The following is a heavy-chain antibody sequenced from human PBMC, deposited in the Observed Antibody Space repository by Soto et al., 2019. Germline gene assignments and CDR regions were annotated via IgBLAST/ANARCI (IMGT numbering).Heavy chain of an antibody. J-gene: IGHJ6*03. V-gene: IGHV5-51*03. CDR2: IYPGDSDT. CDR3: ARYYYDFWSGQPTYYYYMDV. D-gene: IGHD3-3*01. CDR1: GYSFTSYW. Sequence: GESLKISGKGSGYSFTSYWIGWVRQMPGKGLEWMGIIYPGDSDTRYSPSFQGQVTISADKSISTAYLQWSSLKASDTAMYYCARYYYDFWSGQPTYYYYMDVWGKGTTVTVSS.